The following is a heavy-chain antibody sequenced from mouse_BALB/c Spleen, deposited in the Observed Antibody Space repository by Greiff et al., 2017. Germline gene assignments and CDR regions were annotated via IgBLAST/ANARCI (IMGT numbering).Heavy chain of an antibody. Sequence: QVQLKQSGAELVRPGVSVKISCKGSGYTFTDYAMHWVKQSHAKSLEWIGVISTYYGDASYNQKFKGKATMTVDKSSSTAYMELARLTSEDSAIYYCARGIITTVFLDYWGQGTTLTVSS. J-gene: IGHJ2*01. CDR3: ARGIITTVFLDY. V-gene: IGHV1S137*01. D-gene: IGHD1-2*01. CDR1: GYTFTDYA. CDR2: ISTYYGDA.